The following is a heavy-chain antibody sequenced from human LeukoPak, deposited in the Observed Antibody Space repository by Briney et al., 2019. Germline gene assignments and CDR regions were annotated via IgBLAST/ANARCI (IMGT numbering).Heavy chain of an antibody. J-gene: IGHJ4*02. CDR2: INPNSGGT. Sequence: GASVKVSCKASGYTFTSYAMHWVRQAPGQGLEWMGWINPNSGGTNYAQKFQGRVTMTRDTSISTAYMELSRLRSDDTAVYYCARDRSKATTIYYWGQGTLVTVSS. D-gene: IGHD1-26*01. V-gene: IGHV1-2*02. CDR1: GYTFTSYA. CDR3: ARDRSKATTIYY.